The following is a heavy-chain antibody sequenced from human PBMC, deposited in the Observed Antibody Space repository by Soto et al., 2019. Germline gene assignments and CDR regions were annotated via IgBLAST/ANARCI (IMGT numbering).Heavy chain of an antibody. D-gene: IGHD2-15*01. CDR1: GYTFTSYG. Sequence: QVQLVQSGAEVKKPGASVKVSCKASGYTFTSYGISWVRQAPGQGLEWMGWISAYNGNTNYAQKLQGRVTMTTDTSTSTAYMGLRSLRSDDTAVDYCARDSDRYCSGGSCVSWFDPWGQGTLVTVSS. V-gene: IGHV1-18*01. CDR3: ARDSDRYCSGGSCVSWFDP. J-gene: IGHJ5*02. CDR2: ISAYNGNT.